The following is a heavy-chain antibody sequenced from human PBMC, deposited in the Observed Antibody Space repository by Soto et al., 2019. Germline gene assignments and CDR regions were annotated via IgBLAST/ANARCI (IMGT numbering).Heavy chain of an antibody. D-gene: IGHD3-3*01. V-gene: IGHV4-34*01. CDR1: GGSFSGYY. Sequence: PSETLSLTCAVYGGSFSGYYWSWIRQPPGKGLEWIGEINHSGSTYYNPSLKSRVTISVDTSKNQFSLKLSSVTAADTAVYYCARHYLADNYDFWSVNNWFDPWGQGTLVTVSS. CDR2: INHSGST. J-gene: IGHJ5*02. CDR3: ARHYLADNYDFWSVNNWFDP.